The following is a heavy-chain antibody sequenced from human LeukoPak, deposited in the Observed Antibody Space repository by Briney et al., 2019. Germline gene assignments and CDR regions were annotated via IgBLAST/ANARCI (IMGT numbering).Heavy chain of an antibody. CDR2: ISGSGGST. D-gene: IGHD6-19*01. Sequence: GGSLRLSCAASGFTFSSYGMSWVRQAPGKGLEWVSAISGSGGSTYYADSVKGRFTISRDNSKNTLYLQMNSLRAEDTAVYYCARAIGMGSGWYGYYYYYMDVWGKGTTVTISS. J-gene: IGHJ6*03. CDR1: GFTFSSYG. CDR3: ARAIGMGSGWYGYYYYYMDV. V-gene: IGHV3-23*01.